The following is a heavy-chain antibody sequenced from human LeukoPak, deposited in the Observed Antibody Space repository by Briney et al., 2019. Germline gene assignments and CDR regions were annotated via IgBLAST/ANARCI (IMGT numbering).Heavy chain of an antibody. D-gene: IGHD2-21*02. V-gene: IGHV4-34*04. CDR3: TGRQHIVAVTATRGSFDM. CDR1: GGSFSGYY. J-gene: IGHJ3*02. Sequence: SETLSLTCGVYGGSFSGYYWSWIRQPPGKGPEWIGYVLSSGRVNVNPSIRSRATMSVDTSKNQFSLKLNSLTDADTAVYYCTGRQHIVAVTATRGSFDMWGQGTMVTVSS. CDR2: VLSSGRV.